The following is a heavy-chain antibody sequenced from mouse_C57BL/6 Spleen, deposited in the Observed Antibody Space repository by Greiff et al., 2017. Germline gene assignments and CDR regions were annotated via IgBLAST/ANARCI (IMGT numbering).Heavy chain of an antibody. CDR2: INPNNGGT. D-gene: IGHD1-1*01. Sequence: VQLQQSGPELVKPGASVKISCKASGYTFTDYYMNWVKQSHGKSLEWIGDINPNNGGTSYNQKFKGKATLTVDKSSSTAYMELRSLTSEDSAVYYCERAMTTEVAPGGYFDVWGTGTTVTVSS. V-gene: IGHV1-26*01. CDR3: ERAMTTEVAPGGYFDV. J-gene: IGHJ1*03. CDR1: GYTFTDYY.